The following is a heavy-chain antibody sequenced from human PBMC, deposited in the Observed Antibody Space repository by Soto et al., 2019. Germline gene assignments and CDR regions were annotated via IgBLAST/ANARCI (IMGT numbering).Heavy chain of an antibody. CDR3: AGGDFSGGRCYPYYYYGMDV. CDR2: VSSYNGNT. V-gene: IGHV1-18*01. Sequence: QVHLEQSGAEVKKPGASVKVSCKASGYTFSSYGISWVRQAPGQGLEWMGWVSSYNGNTIYDQSLQGRVTMTVDTSTSTSYLELRSLTSDDTAVYYCAGGDFSGGRCYPYYYYGMDVWGQGTTVIVSS. CDR1: GYTFSSYG. J-gene: IGHJ6*02. D-gene: IGHD2-15*01.